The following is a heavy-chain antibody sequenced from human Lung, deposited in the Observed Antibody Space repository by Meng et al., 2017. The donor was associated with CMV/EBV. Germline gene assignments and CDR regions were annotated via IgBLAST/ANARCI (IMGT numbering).Heavy chain of an antibody. D-gene: IGHD3-3*01. Sequence: GEXXTISCAASGFTFSSYSMNWVRQAPGKGLEWVSYISMSSSDIYYADSVKGRFTISRDNAKKSLYLQMNSLRAEDTAVYYCARIKYDFWGTNWFDPWRQGTLVTVSS. J-gene: IGHJ5*02. CDR1: GFTFSSYS. CDR2: ISMSSSDI. V-gene: IGHV3-21*01. CDR3: ARIKYDFWGTNWFDP.